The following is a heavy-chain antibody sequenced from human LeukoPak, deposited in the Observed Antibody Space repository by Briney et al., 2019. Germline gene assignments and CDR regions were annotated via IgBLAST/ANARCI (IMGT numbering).Heavy chain of an antibody. CDR1: GGSISSGYY. V-gene: IGHV4-38-2*02. J-gene: IGHJ4*02. CDR3: AAIQGSFDY. D-gene: IGHD2-15*01. Sequence: SETLSLTCTVSGGSISSGYYWGWIRQSPGKGLEWIGSIYHSGSTYYNPSLKSRVTISVDTSKNHFSLKVSSVTAADTAVYYCAAIQGSFDYWGQGTLVTVSS. CDR2: IYHSGST.